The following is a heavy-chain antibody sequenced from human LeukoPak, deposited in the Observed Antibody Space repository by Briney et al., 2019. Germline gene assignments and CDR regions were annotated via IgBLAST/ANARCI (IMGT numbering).Heavy chain of an antibody. CDR2: IYTSGST. J-gene: IGHJ4*02. V-gene: IGHV4-4*07. CDR1: GGSIRSYY. CDR3: AREYYDLLTGYYTFDY. D-gene: IGHD3-9*01. Sequence: SETLSLTCTVSGGSIRSYYWNWIRQPAGKGLEWIGRIYTSGSTKYNPSLKSRVTMSVDTSKNQFSLKLRSVTAADTAVFYCAREYYDLLTGYYTFDYWGQGTLVTVSS.